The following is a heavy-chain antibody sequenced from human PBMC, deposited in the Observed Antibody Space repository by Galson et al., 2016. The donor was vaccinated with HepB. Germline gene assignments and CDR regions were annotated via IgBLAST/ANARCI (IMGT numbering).Heavy chain of an antibody. Sequence: SVKVSCKASGYTFTDYYIHWVRQAPGQGLEWMGWINPKSGDTDYAQKFQGRVTMTRDTSISTAYMELSRLRSDDTALYYCARVPYTFPHRPFDYWGQGTLVTVSS. CDR3: ARVPYTFPHRPFDY. V-gene: IGHV1-2*02. CDR1: GYTFTDYY. J-gene: IGHJ4*02. D-gene: IGHD2/OR15-2a*01. CDR2: INPKSGDT.